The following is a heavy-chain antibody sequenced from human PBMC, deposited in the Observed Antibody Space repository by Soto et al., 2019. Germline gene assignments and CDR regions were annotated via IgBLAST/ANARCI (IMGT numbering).Heavy chain of an antibody. V-gene: IGHV3-30*18. CDR2: ISYDGSNK. D-gene: IGHD2-2*03. J-gene: IGHJ5*02. Sequence: GSLRLSCAASGFTFSSYGMHWVRQAPGKGLEWVAVISYDGSNKYYADSVKGRFTISRDNSKNTLYLQMNSLRAEDTAVYYCAKDGYCSSTSCSNWVSWFDPWGQGTLVTVSS. CDR1: GFTFSSYG. CDR3: AKDGYCSSTSCSNWVSWFDP.